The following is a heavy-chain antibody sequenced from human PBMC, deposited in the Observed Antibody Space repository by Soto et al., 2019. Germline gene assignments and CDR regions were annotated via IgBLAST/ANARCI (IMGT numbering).Heavy chain of an antibody. J-gene: IGHJ6*02. CDR1: GYSFTSYW. V-gene: IGHV5-51*01. Sequence: GESLKISCKGSGYSFTSYWIGWVRQMPGKGLEWMGIIYPGDSDTRYSPSFQGQVTISADKSISTAYLQWSSLKASDTAMYYCERSSGLYYYDSSGYYYYYYGMDVWGQGTTVTVSS. CDR2: IYPGDSDT. D-gene: IGHD3-22*01. CDR3: ERSSGLYYYDSSGYYYYYYGMDV.